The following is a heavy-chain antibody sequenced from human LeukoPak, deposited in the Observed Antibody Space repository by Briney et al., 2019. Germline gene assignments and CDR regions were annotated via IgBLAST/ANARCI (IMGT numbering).Heavy chain of an antibody. CDR1: GGTFSSYA. CDR2: IIPIFGTA. D-gene: IGHD6-19*01. V-gene: IGHV1-69*13. Sequence: GASVKVSCKASGGTFSSYAISWVRQAPGQGLEWMGGIIPIFGTANYAQKFQGRVTITADESTSTAYMELRSLRSEDTAVYYCARVGGSGWYYGYWGQGTLVTVSS. CDR3: ARVGGSGWYYGY. J-gene: IGHJ4*02.